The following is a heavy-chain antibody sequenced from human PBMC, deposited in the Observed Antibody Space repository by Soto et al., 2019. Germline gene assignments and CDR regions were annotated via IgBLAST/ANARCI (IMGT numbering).Heavy chain of an antibody. CDR1: GFSLSTSGVG. V-gene: IGHV2-5*02. Sequence: QITLKESGPTLVKPTQTLTLTCTFSGFSLSTSGVGVGWIRQPPGKALEWLALIYWDDDKRYSPSLKSRLTITKDTSKNRVVLTMTNLDPVDTATYYCADRLSLLWGYFCDSWGQGTLVTVSS. D-gene: IGHD1-26*01. CDR2: IYWDDDK. J-gene: IGHJ5*01. CDR3: ADRLSLLWGYFCDS.